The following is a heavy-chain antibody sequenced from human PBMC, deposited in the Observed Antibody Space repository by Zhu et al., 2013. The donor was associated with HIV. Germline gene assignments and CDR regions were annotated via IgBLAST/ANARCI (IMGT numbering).Heavy chain of an antibody. CDR1: GGSFNTYA. D-gene: IGHD3-10*01. CDR2: IIPIFTIT. CDR3: ARDTVAGSGTYHWFDP. Sequence: QVQLVQSGAEVKKPGSSVKVSCKASGGSFNTYAINWVRQAPGQGLEWMGGIIPIFTITNYAQKFQGRVTITADESTSTTYMELSSLRSEDTAVYYCARDTVAGSGTYHWFDPWGQGTLVTVS. V-gene: IGHV1-69*01. J-gene: IGHJ5*02.